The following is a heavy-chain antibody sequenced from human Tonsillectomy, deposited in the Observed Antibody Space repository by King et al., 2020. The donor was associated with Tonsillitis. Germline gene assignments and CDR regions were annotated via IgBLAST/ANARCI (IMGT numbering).Heavy chain of an antibody. CDR2: IKQDGSEK. Sequence: QLVQSGGGLVQPGGSLRLSCAASGFTFSSYWMSWVRQAPGKGLEWVANIKQDGSEKYYLDSVKGRFTISRDNAKNSLYLQMNSLRAEDTAVYDCARGYYDFWSGWVDYWGQGTLVTVSS. CDR3: ARGYYDFWSGWVDY. V-gene: IGHV3-7*01. D-gene: IGHD3-3*01. J-gene: IGHJ4*02. CDR1: GFTFSSYW.